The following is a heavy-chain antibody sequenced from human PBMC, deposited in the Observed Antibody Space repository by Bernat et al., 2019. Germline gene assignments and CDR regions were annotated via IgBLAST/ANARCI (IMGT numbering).Heavy chain of an antibody. V-gene: IGHV3-7*03. D-gene: IGHD6-13*01. CDR1: GFTFSSYW. Sequence: EVQLVESGGGLVQPGGSLRLSCAASGFTFSSYWMSWVRQAPGKGLEGVANIKQDGSEKYYGDSVKGRFTISRDNAKNSLYLQMNSLRAEDTAVYYCARDPFSDSSSWYDAFDIWGQGTMVTVSS. CDR3: ARDPFSDSSSWYDAFDI. CDR2: IKQDGSEK. J-gene: IGHJ3*02.